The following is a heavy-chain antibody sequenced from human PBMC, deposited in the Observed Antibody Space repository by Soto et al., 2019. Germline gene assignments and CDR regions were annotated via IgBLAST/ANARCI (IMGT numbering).Heavy chain of an antibody. J-gene: IGHJ5*02. CDR2: IYYHGFT. D-gene: IGHD3-3*01. Sequence: QLQLQESGPGLVKPLETLSLICTVSGGSISSRNYYWGWIRQPPGKGLEWIGSIYYHGFTYYNPSRKSRVTISVDTSKNQFSLRLVSVTAADPAVYYCARQADFWGGGGGFDPWGQGTLVTVSS. CDR3: ARQADFWGGGGGFDP. CDR1: GGSISSRNYY. V-gene: IGHV4-39*01.